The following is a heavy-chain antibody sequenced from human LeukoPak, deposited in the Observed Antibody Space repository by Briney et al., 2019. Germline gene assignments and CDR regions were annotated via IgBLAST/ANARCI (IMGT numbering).Heavy chain of an antibody. D-gene: IGHD3-10*01. CDR3: AKDRRNMVRGVFLSPLYYYYGMDV. CDR2: ISYDGSNK. J-gene: IGHJ6*02. CDR1: GFAFKHYG. Sequence: GGSLRLSCAASGFAFKHYGMHWVRQAPGKGLEWVAVISYDGSNKYYADSVKGRFTISRDNSKNTLYLQMNSLRAEDTAVYYCAKDRRNMVRGVFLSPLYYYYGMDVWGQGTTVTVSS. V-gene: IGHV3-30*18.